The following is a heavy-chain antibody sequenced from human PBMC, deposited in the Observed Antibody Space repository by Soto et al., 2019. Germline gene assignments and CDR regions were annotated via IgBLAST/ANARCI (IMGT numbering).Heavy chain of an antibody. V-gene: IGHV1-18*01. D-gene: IGHD4-17*01. CDR3: ARDRSLWDYGSNPDDY. CDR1: GYTFTSYG. Sequence: QVQLVQSGAEVKKPGASVKVSCKASGYTFTSYGISWVRQAPGQGLEWMGWISAYNGNTNYAQKLQGRVTMTTDTXTXIAYMELRSLRSDDTAVYYCARDRSLWDYGSNPDDYWGQGTLVTVSS. J-gene: IGHJ4*02. CDR2: ISAYNGNT.